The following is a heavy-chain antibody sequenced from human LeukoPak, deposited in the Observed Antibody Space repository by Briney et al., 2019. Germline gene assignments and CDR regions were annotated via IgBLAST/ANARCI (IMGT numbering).Heavy chain of an antibody. V-gene: IGHV1-18*01. CDR3: AKQLGYCSDGSCYFPY. Sequence: GALVKVTCKASGYTFTSYGISWVRQAPGQGLEWMGWISAYNGNTNYAQKLQGRVTMTTDTSTSTAYMELRSLRSDDTAVYYCAKQLGYCSDGSCYFPYWGQGTLVTVSS. J-gene: IGHJ4*02. CDR1: GYTFTSYG. D-gene: IGHD2-15*01. CDR2: ISAYNGNT.